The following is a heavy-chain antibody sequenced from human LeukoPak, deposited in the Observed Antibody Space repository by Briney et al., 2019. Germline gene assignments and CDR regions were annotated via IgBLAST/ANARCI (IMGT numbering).Heavy chain of an antibody. V-gene: IGHV3-30*18. Sequence: GGSLRLSCEVSGFIFSNNGMHWVRQAPGKGLEWVAVISYDGRKKYYRDSVKGRFSISRDNSKNTLYLQMNSLRAEDTAVYYCAKDYRSHQLLSTWFDPWGQGTLVTVSS. CDR3: AKDYRSHQLLSTWFDP. CDR1: GFIFSNNG. D-gene: IGHD2-2*01. J-gene: IGHJ5*02. CDR2: ISYDGRKK.